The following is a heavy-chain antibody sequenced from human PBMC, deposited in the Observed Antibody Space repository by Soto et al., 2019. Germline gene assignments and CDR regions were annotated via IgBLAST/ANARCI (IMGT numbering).Heavy chain of an antibody. Sequence: PGGSLRLSCAASGFAFSSYAMNWVRQAPGKGLECVSTISGSGGPIYYADSVEGRFTISRDNSKSALYLQMNSLRAEDTAVYYCAKGSGWFPHFDYWGQGTLVTVS. D-gene: IGHD6-19*01. CDR3: AKGSGWFPHFDY. CDR1: GFAFSSYA. CDR2: ISGSGGPI. V-gene: IGHV3-23*01. J-gene: IGHJ4*02.